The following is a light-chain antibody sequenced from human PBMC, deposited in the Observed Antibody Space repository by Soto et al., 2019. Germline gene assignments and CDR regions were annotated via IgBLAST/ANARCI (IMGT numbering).Light chain of an antibody. CDR2: TAS. Sequence: DIQMTQSPSSLSASVGDRVTISCRASERISDYLAWYQQKPGKAPKLLINTASSLRSGVPSRFSGSGSGTDFTLTIKSLQPEDFATYYCQQSHSIPLPFGQGTKVDIK. J-gene: IGKJ1*01. CDR3: QQSHSIPLP. CDR1: ERISDY. V-gene: IGKV1-39*01.